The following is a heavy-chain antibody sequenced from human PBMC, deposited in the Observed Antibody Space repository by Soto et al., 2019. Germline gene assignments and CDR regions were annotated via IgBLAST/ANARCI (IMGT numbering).Heavy chain of an antibody. CDR1: GYTFTSYY. J-gene: IGHJ6*02. V-gene: IGHV1-46*01. D-gene: IGHD2-15*01. CDR3: ARDWIETACSISNSQVFPLLDGMDV. Sequence: ASVKVSCKASGYTFTSYYMYWVRQAPVQGLEWMGIIDPRCGNTSYAQDFQGRVTMTGDTSTSTVYMELSSLTPEDTAVYYCARDWIETACSISNSQVFPLLDGMDVWG. CDR2: IDPRCGNT.